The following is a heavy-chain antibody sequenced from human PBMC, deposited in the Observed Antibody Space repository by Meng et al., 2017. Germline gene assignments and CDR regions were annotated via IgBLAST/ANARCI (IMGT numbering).Heavy chain of an antibody. V-gene: IGHV3-20*04. D-gene: IGHD1-26*01. J-gene: IGHJ4*02. CDR3: ARSYSGSSLFDY. CDR1: GFTFDDYG. CDR2: IDWNGGST. Sequence: VQLVESGGGVVRPGGSLRLSCAASGFTFDDYGMSWVPQAPGKGRAWVSGIDWNGGSTGYADSVKGRFTIYRDNSKNTLYLQMNSLRAEDTAVYYCARSYSGSSLFDYWGQGTLVTVSS.